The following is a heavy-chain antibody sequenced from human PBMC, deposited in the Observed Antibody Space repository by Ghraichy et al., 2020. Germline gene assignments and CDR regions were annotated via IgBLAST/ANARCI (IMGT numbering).Heavy chain of an antibody. CDR2: IYYSGST. J-gene: IGHJ4*02. CDR3: ARHEHVWGSYQY. Sequence: SETLSLTCTVSGGSISSYYWSWIRQPPGKGLEWIGYIYYSGSTNYNPSLKSRVTISVDTSKNQFSLKLSSVTAADTAVYYCARHEHVWGSYQYWGQGTLVTVSS. D-gene: IGHD3-16*02. V-gene: IGHV4-59*08. CDR1: GGSISSYY.